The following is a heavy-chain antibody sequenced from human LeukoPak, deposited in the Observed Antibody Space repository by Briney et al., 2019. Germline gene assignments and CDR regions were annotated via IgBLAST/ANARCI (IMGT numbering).Heavy chain of an antibody. CDR1: GFTFSSYA. CDR3: AKFSIPAAYYYYYYMDV. D-gene: IGHD2-2*01. CDR2: ISGSGGST. V-gene: IGHV3-23*01. J-gene: IGHJ6*03. Sequence: GGSLRLSCAASGFTFSSYAMSWVRQAPGKGLEWVSAISGSGGSTYYADSVKGRFTISRDNSKNTLYLQMNSLRAEDTTVYYCAKFSIPAAYYYYYYMDVWGKGTTVTVSS.